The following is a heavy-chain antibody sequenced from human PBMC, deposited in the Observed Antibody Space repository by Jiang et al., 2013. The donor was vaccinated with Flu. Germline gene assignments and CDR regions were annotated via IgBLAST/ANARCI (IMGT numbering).Heavy chain of an antibody. Sequence: GAEVKKPGESLKISVGFWIQLFQRLDRLGAQMPEAGVDGIIFPDDSDTIYSPSFEGQVTISADKSISTAYLQWSSLKASDSALYYCARTPGIWSDRFTFHSPMFDCWGQGTLVTVSS. J-gene: IGHJ4*02. CDR3: ARTPGIWSDRFTFHSPMFDC. CDR1: IQLFQRL. V-gene: IGHV5-51*01. CDR2: IFPDDSDT. D-gene: IGHD1-14*01.